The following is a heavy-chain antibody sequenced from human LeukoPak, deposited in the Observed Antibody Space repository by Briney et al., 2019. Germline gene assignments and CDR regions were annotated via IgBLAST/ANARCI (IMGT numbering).Heavy chain of an antibody. J-gene: IGHJ6*03. CDR1: GFTFSSYE. D-gene: IGHD2-2*01. V-gene: IGHV3-53*01. Sequence: GGSLRLSCAASGFTFSSYEMNWVRQAPGKGLEWVSVIYSGGSTYYADSVKGRFTISRDNSKNTLYLQMNSLRAEDTAVYYCAREGGYCSSTSCYDDAGYMDVWGKGTTVTISS. CDR2: IYSGGST. CDR3: AREGGYCSSTSCYDDAGYMDV.